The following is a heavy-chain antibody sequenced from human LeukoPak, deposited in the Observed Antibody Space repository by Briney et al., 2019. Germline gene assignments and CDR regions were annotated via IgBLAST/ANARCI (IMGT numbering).Heavy chain of an antibody. CDR3: VESFGGGKTGY. V-gene: IGHV4-59*01. J-gene: IGHJ4*02. D-gene: IGHD1-14*01. CDR1: GGSISSYY. CDR2: IYYTGRT. Sequence: SETLSLTCTVSGGSISSYYWNWIRQPPGKGLEWIGNIYYTGRTNYNPFLKSRVTISVDPSKNQFSLKLNSVTAADTAVYYCVESFGGGKTGYLGQGTLVTVSS.